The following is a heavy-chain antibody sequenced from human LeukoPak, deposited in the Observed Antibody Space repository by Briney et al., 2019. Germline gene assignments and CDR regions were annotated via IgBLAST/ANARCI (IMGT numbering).Heavy chain of an antibody. D-gene: IGHD4-17*01. Sequence: SETLSLTCAVYGGSFSGYYWSWIRQPPGRGLEWIGEINHSGSTNYNPSLKGRVTISVDTSKNQFSLKLSSVTAADTAVYYCARGDYGDYYGMDVWGQGTTVTVSS. V-gene: IGHV4-34*01. CDR1: GGSFSGYY. CDR3: ARGDYGDYYGMDV. CDR2: INHSGST. J-gene: IGHJ6*02.